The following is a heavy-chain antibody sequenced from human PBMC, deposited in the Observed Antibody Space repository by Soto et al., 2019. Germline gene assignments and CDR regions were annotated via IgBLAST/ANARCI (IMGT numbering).Heavy chain of an antibody. Sequence: QVQLQESGPGLVKPSQTLSLTCTASGGSISSGDYYWSWMRQHPGKGLEWIGYIYYSGSTYYNPSRRVRVTIPVDPSNTHFPRSGGLGMAPTPPCNSGARSGGPGPSPQASHPGGRGPRFPVS. CDR3: ARSGGPGPSPQASHP. CDR1: GGSISSGDYY. D-gene: IGHD3-16*01. CDR2: IYYSGST. V-gene: IGHV4-31*03. J-gene: IGHJ1*01.